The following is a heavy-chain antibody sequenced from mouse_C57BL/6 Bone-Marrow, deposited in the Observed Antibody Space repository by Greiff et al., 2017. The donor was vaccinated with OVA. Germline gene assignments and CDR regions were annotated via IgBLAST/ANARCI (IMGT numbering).Heavy chain of an antibody. CDR3: ARHWDYGSWFAY. CDR2: ISNGGGST. D-gene: IGHD1-2*01. V-gene: IGHV5-12*01. Sequence: DVMLVESGGGLVQPGGSLKLSCAASGFTFSDYYMYWVRQTPEKRLEWVAYISNGGGSTYYPDTVKGRFTISRDNAKNTLYLQMSRLKSEDTAMYYCARHWDYGSWFAYWGQGTLVTVSA. J-gene: IGHJ3*01. CDR1: GFTFSDYY.